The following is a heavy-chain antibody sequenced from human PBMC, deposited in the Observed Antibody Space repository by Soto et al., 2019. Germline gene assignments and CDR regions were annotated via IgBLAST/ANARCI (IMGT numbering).Heavy chain of an antibody. V-gene: IGHV4-30-2*01. J-gene: IGHJ4*02. CDR2: IYHSGST. D-gene: IGHD3-22*01. CDR3: ARLGGYYQAFDQ. CDR1: GGSISSGGYS. Sequence: SLTCAVSGGSISSGGYSWSWIRQPPGKGLEWIGYIYHSGSTYYNPSLKSRVTISVDRSKNQFSLKLSSVTAADTAVYYCARLGGYYQAFDQWGQGSLVTVSS.